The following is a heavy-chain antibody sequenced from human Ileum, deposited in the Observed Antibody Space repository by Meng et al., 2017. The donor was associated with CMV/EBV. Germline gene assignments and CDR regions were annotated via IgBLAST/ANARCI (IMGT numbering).Heavy chain of an antibody. CDR1: VGSSVGSD. Sequence: QWQLTEWGAGLLKPSETLSPTCAGYVGSSVGSDWSWSRQVPGKGLEWIGEFNHYGNTNYNPSLNSRVTISVDTSKNQFSLNLSSVTAADTAVYYCASGKSNLEYWGQGTLVTVSS. V-gene: IGHV4-34*01. CDR2: FNHYGNT. D-gene: IGHD4-11*01. J-gene: IGHJ4*02. CDR3: ASGKSNLEY.